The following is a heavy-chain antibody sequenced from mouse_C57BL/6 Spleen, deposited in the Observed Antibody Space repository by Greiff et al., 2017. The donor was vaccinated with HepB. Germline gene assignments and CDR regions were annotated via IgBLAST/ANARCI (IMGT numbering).Heavy chain of an antibody. CDR1: GYTFTSYW. V-gene: IGHV1-72*01. CDR2: IDPNSGGT. D-gene: IGHD2-4*01. CDR3: ARRRIYYDYDRYAMDY. Sequence: VQLQQSGAELVKPGASVKLSCKASGYTFTSYWMHWVKQRPGRGLEWIGRIDPNSGGTKYNEKFKSKSTLTVDKPSSTAYMQLSSLTSEDSAVYYCARRRIYYDYDRYAMDYWGQGTSVTVSS. J-gene: IGHJ4*01.